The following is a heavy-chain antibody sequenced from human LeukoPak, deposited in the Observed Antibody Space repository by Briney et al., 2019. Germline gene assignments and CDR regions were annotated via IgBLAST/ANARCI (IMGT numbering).Heavy chain of an antibody. J-gene: IGHJ4*02. V-gene: IGHV4-59*01. Sequence: PSETLSLTCTVSGGSISSYYWTWIRQPPGKGLEWIGYIYYSGSTNYNPSLKSRVTISVDTSKNQFSLKLSSVTAADTAVYYCARGGAARPLVYWGQGTLVTVSS. CDR1: GGSISSYY. CDR3: ARGGAARPLVY. CDR2: IYYSGST. D-gene: IGHD6-6*01.